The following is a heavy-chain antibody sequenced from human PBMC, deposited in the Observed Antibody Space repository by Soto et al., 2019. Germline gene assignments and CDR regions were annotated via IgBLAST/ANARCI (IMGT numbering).Heavy chain of an antibody. Sequence: EVQLVESGGGLVQPGGSLRLSCAASGCTFSGYSMSWVRQAPGKGLEWVANIKQDGSEKYYVASVKGRFTISRDNAKNSVYLQMNSLRADDTAVYYCARQRGCDYWGQGTLVTVSS. CDR1: GCTFSGYS. D-gene: IGHD1-1*01. CDR3: ARQRGCDY. CDR2: IKQDGSEK. V-gene: IGHV3-7*01. J-gene: IGHJ4*02.